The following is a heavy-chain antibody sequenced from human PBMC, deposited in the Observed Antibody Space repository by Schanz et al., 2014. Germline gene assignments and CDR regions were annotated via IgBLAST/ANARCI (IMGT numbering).Heavy chain of an antibody. CDR2: IKSKVDGETT. CDR1: GFTFSTTW. V-gene: IGHV3-15*01. CDR3: AKAGSGWSTAGFYY. Sequence: EVQLVESGGGLIKPGGSLRLSCLASGFTFSTTWMNWVRQAPGKGLEWVGRIKSKVDGETTDNAAPVQGRFTISRDDSKNTLHLQMNSLRAEDTAVYYCAKAGSGWSTAGFYYWGQGTLVAVSS. D-gene: IGHD6-19*01. J-gene: IGHJ4*02.